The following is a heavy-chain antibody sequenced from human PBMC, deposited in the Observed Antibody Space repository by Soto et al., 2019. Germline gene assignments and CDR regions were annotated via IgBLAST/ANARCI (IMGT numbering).Heavy chain of an antibody. CDR3: ARDPIYASGSGDAFDI. V-gene: IGHV3-23*01. CDR2: LSGSGGNT. Sequence: EVQLLESGGGLVQPGGSLRLSCVASGFTFSSYAMSWVRQAPGKGLEWVSALSGSGGNTYYADSVKGRFTISRDNSKNTLYLQLNSLRAEDTAVYYCARDPIYASGSGDAFDIWGPGTMVTVSS. CDR1: GFTFSSYA. D-gene: IGHD3-10*01. J-gene: IGHJ3*02.